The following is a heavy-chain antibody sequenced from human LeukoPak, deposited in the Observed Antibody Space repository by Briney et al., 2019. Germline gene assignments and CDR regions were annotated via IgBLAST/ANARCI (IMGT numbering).Heavy chain of an antibody. Sequence: GGSLRLSCAASGFTFDDYTMHWVCQAPGKGLEWVSLISWDGGSTYYADSVKGRFTISRDNSKNSLYLQMNSLRTEDTALYYCAKDIGSGSYYTDYYYGMDVWGQGTTVTVSS. CDR1: GFTFDDYT. CDR3: AKDIGSGSYYTDYYYGMDV. J-gene: IGHJ6*02. CDR2: ISWDGGST. V-gene: IGHV3-43*01. D-gene: IGHD1-26*01.